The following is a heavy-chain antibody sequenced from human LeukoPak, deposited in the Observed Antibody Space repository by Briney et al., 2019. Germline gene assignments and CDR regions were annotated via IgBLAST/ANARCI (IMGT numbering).Heavy chain of an antibody. CDR2: MNPNSGNT. D-gene: IGHD3-22*01. J-gene: IGHJ3*02. CDR3: ARAPDYYDSSGYYSDAFDI. V-gene: IGHV1-8*01. CDR1: GYTFTSYD. Sequence: EASVKVSCKASGYTFTSYDINWVRQATRQGLEWMGWMNPNSGNTGYAQKFQGRVTMTRNTSMSTAYMELSSLRSEDTAVYYCARAPDYYDSSGYYSDAFDIWGQGTMVTVSS.